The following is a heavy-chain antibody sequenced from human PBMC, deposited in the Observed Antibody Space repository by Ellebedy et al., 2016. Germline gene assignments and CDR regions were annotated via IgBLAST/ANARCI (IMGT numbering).Heavy chain of an antibody. CDR3: ASNEDFWSGYYYPAGY. J-gene: IGHJ4*02. CDR2: ISSSGSTI. CDR1: GFTFSDYY. V-gene: IGHV3-11*01. D-gene: IGHD3-3*01. Sequence: GGSLRLSCAASGFTFSDYYMSWIRQAPGKGLEWVSYISSSGSTIYYADSVKGRFTISRDNAKNSLYLQMNSLRAEDTAVYYCASNEDFWSGYYYPAGYWGQGTLVTVSS.